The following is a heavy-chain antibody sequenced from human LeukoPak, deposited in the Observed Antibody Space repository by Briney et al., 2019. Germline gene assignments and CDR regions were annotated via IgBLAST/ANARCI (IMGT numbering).Heavy chain of an antibody. CDR3: ARDLHAVAGDYFDY. D-gene: IGHD6-19*01. V-gene: IGHV4-4*07. CDR1: GGSISSYY. Sequence: PSETLSLTCTVSGGSISSYYWSWIRQPAGKGLEWIGRIYTSGSTNYNPSLKSRVTMSVDTSKNQFSPKLSSVTAADTAVYYCARDLHAVAGDYFDYWGQGTLVTVSS. CDR2: IYTSGST. J-gene: IGHJ4*02.